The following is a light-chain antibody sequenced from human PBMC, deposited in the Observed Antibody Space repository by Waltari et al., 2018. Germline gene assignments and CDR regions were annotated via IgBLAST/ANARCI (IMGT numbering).Light chain of an antibody. V-gene: IGLV1-44*01. CDR2: SDH. CDR3: ATCDDSLNGPL. Sequence: QSELTQPPSASGTAGQRVTFSCSGDNSNIGSNEISWYQQFPGTAPQLLIYSDHQRLSGVPDRFSASKSGTSASLTISGLQSEDEASYYCATCDDSLNGPLFGGGTKLTVL. J-gene: IGLJ2*01. CDR1: NSNIGSNE.